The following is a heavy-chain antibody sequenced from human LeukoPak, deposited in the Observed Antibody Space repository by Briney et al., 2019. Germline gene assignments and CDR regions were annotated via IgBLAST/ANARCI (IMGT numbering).Heavy chain of an antibody. CDR3: ARDSSIAAHYFDY. CDR1: GGSINYYY. V-gene: IGHV4-59*01. Sequence: SETLSLTCTVSGGSINYYYWMWIRQPPGEGLEWIGYIYYSGGTHYNPSLKSRVTMLVDTSKNQFSLKLSSVTAADTAVYFCARDSSIAAHYFDYWGQGTQVTVSS. D-gene: IGHD6-6*01. J-gene: IGHJ4*02. CDR2: IYYSGGT.